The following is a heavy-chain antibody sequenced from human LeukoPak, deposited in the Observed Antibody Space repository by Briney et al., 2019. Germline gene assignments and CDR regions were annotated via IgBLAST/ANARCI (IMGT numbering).Heavy chain of an antibody. CDR1: GFSFSSYS. V-gene: IGHV3-21*01. Sequence: PGGSLRLSCAASGFSFSSYSMDWVRQAPGRGLEWVSSISAAGDNTHNADSIKGRFTISRDNAKDSLYLQMNNLRDEDTAIYYCVRGDERGSWGQGAQVTVSS. J-gene: IGHJ5*02. CDR3: VRGDERGS. CDR2: ISAAGDNT. D-gene: IGHD1-1*01.